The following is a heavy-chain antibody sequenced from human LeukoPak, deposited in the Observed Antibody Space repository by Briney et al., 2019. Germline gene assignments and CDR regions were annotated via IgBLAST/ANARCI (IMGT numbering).Heavy chain of an antibody. J-gene: IGHJ6*03. Sequence: ASVKVSCXASGYTFTSYGISWVRQAPGQGLAWMGWISAYNGNKNYAQKLQGRVTMNTDTSTCTAYMELRSLRSDDTAVYYCARDLNSGYCSSTSCYPWGYYYYYYMDVWGKGTTVTVSS. D-gene: IGHD2-2*01. CDR3: ARDLNSGYCSSTSCYPWGYYYYYYMDV. CDR1: GYTFTSYG. CDR2: ISAYNGNK. V-gene: IGHV1-18*01.